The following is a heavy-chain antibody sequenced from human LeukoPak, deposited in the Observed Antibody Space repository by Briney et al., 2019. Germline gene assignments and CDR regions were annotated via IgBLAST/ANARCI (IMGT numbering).Heavy chain of an antibody. D-gene: IGHD5-24*01. V-gene: IGHV3-74*01. CDR2: INNDGSGT. Sequence: PGGSLRLSCAASGFTFSSCWMHWVRQTPGKGLVWVSRINNDGSGTSYADSVKDRFTISRDNAKNILFLQMNSLRAEDTAVYYCARDERVEMATINYYYYYGMDVWGQGTTVTVSS. CDR1: GFTFSSCW. CDR3: ARDERVEMATINYYYYYGMDV. J-gene: IGHJ6*02.